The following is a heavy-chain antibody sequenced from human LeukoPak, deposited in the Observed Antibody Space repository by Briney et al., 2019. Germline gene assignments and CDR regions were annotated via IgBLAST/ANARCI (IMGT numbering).Heavy chain of an antibody. Sequence: ASVKVSCKASGGTFSSYAISWVRQAPGQGLEWMGRIIPILGIANYAQKFQGRVTITADKSTSTAYMELSSLRSEDTAVYYCARASYMGAIIDYWGQGTLVTVSS. CDR3: ARASYMGAIIDY. D-gene: IGHD1-26*01. CDR2: IIPILGIA. J-gene: IGHJ4*02. CDR1: GGTFSSYA. V-gene: IGHV1-69*04.